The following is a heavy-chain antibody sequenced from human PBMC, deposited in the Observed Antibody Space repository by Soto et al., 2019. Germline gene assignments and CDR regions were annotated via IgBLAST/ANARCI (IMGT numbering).Heavy chain of an antibody. CDR1: GGSISSYY. D-gene: IGHD3-10*01. CDR3: ARESYYYGSGVNWFDP. V-gene: IGHV4-4*07. CDR2: IYTSGST. J-gene: IGHJ5*02. Sequence: SETLSLTCTVSGGSISSYYWSWIRQPAGKGLEWIGRIYTSGSTNYNPSLKSRVTMSVDTSKNQFSLKLSSVTAADTAVYYCARESYYYGSGVNWFDPWGQGTLVTVSS.